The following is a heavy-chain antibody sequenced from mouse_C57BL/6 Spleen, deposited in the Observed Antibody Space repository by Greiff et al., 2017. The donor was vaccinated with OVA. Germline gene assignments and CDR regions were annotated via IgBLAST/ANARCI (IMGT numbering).Heavy chain of an antibody. CDR1: GFTFSDYG. D-gene: IGHD1-2*01. CDR3: ARGRRTTAWEY. CDR2: ISSGSSTI. Sequence: DVHLVESGGGLVKPGGSLKLSCAASGFTFSDYGMHWVRQAPEKGLEWVAYISSGSSTIYYADTVKGRFTISRDNAKNTLFLQMTSLRSEDTAMYYCARGRRTTAWEYWGQGTTLTVSS. V-gene: IGHV5-17*01. J-gene: IGHJ2*01.